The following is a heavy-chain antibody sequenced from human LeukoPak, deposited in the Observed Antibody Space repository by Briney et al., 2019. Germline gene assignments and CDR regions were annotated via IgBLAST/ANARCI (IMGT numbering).Heavy chain of an antibody. V-gene: IGHV1-2*02. CDR1: GYTFTGYY. Sequence: ASVKVSCKASGYTFTGYYMHWVRQAPGQGLEWMGWINPNSGGTNYAQKFQGRVTMTRDTSISTAYMELSRLRSDDTAVYYCARVGMGTFYYMDVWGKGTAVTVSS. CDR2: INPNSGGT. CDR3: ARVGMGTFYYMDV. D-gene: IGHD5-24*01. J-gene: IGHJ6*03.